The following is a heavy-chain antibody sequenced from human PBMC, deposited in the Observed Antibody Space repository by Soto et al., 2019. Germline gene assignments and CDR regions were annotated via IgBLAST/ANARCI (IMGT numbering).Heavy chain of an antibody. V-gene: IGHV4-39*01. CDR1: GGSISSSSYY. J-gene: IGHJ5*02. CDR2: IYYSGST. D-gene: IGHD2-15*01. CDR3: ARVVVAATTGWFDP. Sequence: SETLSLTCTVSGGSISSSSYYWGWIRQPPGKGLEWIGSIYYSGSTYYNPSLKGRVTISVDTSKNQFSLKLSSVTAADTAVYYCARVVVAATTGWFDPWGQGTLVTVSS.